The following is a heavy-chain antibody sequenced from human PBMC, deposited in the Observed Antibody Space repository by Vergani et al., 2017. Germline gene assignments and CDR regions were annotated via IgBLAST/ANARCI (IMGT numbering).Heavy chain of an antibody. D-gene: IGHD1-14*01. Sequence: QVQLVESGGGVVQTGRSLRLSCAASGFTFSSYGMQGVRQAPGKGLEWVAVISYDGSNKYYADSVKGRFTSSRDNSKKTLYLQKNSLRAEDTAVYFCAKGRTPGYWGQGTLVTVSS. CDR1: GFTFSSYG. CDR3: AKGRTPGY. J-gene: IGHJ4*02. CDR2: ISYDGSNK. V-gene: IGHV3-30*18.